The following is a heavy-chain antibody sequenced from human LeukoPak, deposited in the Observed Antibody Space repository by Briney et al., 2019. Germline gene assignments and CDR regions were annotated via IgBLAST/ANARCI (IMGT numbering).Heavy chain of an antibody. CDR2: IKEDGSEK. Sequence: GGSLRLSCAASGFTFSSYWMNWVRQAPGKGLEWVAHIKEDGSEKYYVDSVKGRLTISRDNSKNTLYLQMNSLRAEDTAVYYCAKEEWLLAVYFDYWGQGTLVTVSS. V-gene: IGHV3-7*03. CDR3: AKEEWLLAVYFDY. J-gene: IGHJ4*02. CDR1: GFTFSSYW. D-gene: IGHD3-3*01.